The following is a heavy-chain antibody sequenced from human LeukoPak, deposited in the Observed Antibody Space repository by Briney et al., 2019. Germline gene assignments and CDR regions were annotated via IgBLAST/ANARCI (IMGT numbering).Heavy chain of an antibody. V-gene: IGHV1-46*01. CDR3: AREIDCSSTSCYPQTPSDYYYGMDV. J-gene: IGHJ6*02. D-gene: IGHD2-2*01. CDR2: INPSGGST. Sequence: ASVKGSCKASGYTFTSYYMHWVRQAPGQGLEWMGIINPSGGSTSYAQKFQGRVTMTRDTSTSTVYMELSSLRSEDTAVYYCAREIDCSSTSCYPQTPSDYYYGMDVWGQGTTVTVSS. CDR1: GYTFTSYY.